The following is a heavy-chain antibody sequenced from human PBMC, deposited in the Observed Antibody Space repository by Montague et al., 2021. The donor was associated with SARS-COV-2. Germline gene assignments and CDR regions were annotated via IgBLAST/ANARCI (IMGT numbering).Heavy chain of an antibody. Sequence: SETLSLTCAVYGGSISTYYLTLIRQSPGKGLEWIGYIYYIRSTNYNPALECRVTMSVDTSKNQFSLKVTSVTAADTAVYYCARGELPAATSFASLLHWGQGTLVT. CDR2: IYYIRST. CDR1: GGSISTYY. J-gene: IGHJ1*01. D-gene: IGHD2-2*01. CDR3: ARGELPAATSFASLLH. V-gene: IGHV4-59*01.